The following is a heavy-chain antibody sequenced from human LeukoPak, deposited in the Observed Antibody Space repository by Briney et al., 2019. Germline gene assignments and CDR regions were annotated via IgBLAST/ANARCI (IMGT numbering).Heavy chain of an antibody. D-gene: IGHD2/OR15-2a*01. V-gene: IGHV3-21*01. CDR2: ISSHSSYI. CDR3: ARDLDSTSPPY. CDR1: GFTFSSYS. J-gene: IGHJ4*02. Sequence: GGSLRLSCAASGFTFSSYSMNWVRQAPGKGLEWVSHISSHSSYIYYADSVKGRFTISRDNAKNSLYLQMNSLRAEDTAVYYCARDLDSTSPPYWGQGTLVTVSS.